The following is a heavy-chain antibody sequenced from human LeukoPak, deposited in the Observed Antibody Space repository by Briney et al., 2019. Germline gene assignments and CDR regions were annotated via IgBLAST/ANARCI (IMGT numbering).Heavy chain of an antibody. CDR2: IYYSGST. Sequence: SETLSLTCTVSGGSISSYYWSWIRQPPGKGLEWIGYIYYSGSTNYNPTLKSRVTISVDTSKNQFSLKLSSVTAADTAVYYCAGQMIVVVPAAMSDAFDIWGQGTMVTVSS. CDR1: GGSISSYY. V-gene: IGHV4-59*01. J-gene: IGHJ3*02. CDR3: AGQMIVVVPAAMSDAFDI. D-gene: IGHD2-2*01.